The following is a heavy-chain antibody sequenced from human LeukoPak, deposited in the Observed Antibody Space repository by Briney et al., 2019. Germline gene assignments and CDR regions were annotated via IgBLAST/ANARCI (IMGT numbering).Heavy chain of an antibody. V-gene: IGHV3-73*01. CDR3: TRRGYGTSNNFDY. CDR2: IRSKANSYAT. Sequence: GGSLRLSCAASGFTFSGSAMHWVRQASGKGLEWVGRIRSKANSYATAYAASVKGRFTISRDDSKNTAYLQMNSLKTEDTAVYYCTRRGYGTSNNFDYWGQGTLVTVSS. J-gene: IGHJ4*02. CDR1: GFTFSGSA. D-gene: IGHD4-17*01.